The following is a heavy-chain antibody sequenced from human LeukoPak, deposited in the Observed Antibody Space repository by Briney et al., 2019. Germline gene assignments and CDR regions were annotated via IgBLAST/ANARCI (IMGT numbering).Heavy chain of an antibody. Sequence: GGSLRLSYAASGFTFSSYAMHWVRQAPGKGLEWVAVISYDGSNKYYADSVKGRFTISRDNSKNTLYLQMNSLRAEDTTVYYCARGDTYYDILSENWFDPWGQGTLVTVSS. CDR3: ARGDTYYDILSENWFDP. D-gene: IGHD3-9*01. CDR1: GFTFSSYA. J-gene: IGHJ5*02. CDR2: ISYDGSNK. V-gene: IGHV3-30*01.